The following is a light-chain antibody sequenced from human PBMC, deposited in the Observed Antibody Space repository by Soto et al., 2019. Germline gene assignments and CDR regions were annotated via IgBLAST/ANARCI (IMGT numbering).Light chain of an antibody. CDR1: QGISSY. CDR3: QQLNSYPRT. J-gene: IGKJ1*01. CDR2: AAS. Sequence: IQLTQSPSSLSASLGDRVTITCRASQGISSYLAWYQQKKGKAPKILIYAASTLPSGVPARFRGSGSGTDCTLTISRLQPEDFATYYCQQLNSYPRTFGQGTKV. V-gene: IGKV1-9*01.